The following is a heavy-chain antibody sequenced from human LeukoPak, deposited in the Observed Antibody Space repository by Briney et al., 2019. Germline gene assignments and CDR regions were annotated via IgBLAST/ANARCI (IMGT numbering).Heavy chain of an antibody. Sequence: SETLSLTCAVSGGSISSSNWWSWVRQPPGKGLEWIGEIYHSGSTNYNPSLKSRVTISVDKSKNQFSLKLSSVTAADTAVYYCVRDRGEWSYSHDYWGQGTQVTVSS. CDR3: VRDRGEWSYSHDY. CDR2: IYHSGST. CDR1: GGSISSSNW. V-gene: IGHV4-4*02. D-gene: IGHD3-10*01. J-gene: IGHJ4*02.